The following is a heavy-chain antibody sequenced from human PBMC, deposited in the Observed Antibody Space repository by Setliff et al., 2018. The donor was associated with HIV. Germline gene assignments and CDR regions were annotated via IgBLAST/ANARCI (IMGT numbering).Heavy chain of an antibody. D-gene: IGHD1-1*01. CDR3: ATEGPPPRTSDFEY. Sequence: GASVKVSCKASGYTFTSYYMHWVRQAPGQGLEWMGGIIPVSDTTNYAQKFQGRVTVTADTSTDTAYMELSSVRSEDTAVYYCATEGPPPRTSDFEYWGQGTLVTVSS. J-gene: IGHJ4*02. CDR1: GYTFTSYY. CDR2: IIPVSDTT. V-gene: IGHV1-46*01.